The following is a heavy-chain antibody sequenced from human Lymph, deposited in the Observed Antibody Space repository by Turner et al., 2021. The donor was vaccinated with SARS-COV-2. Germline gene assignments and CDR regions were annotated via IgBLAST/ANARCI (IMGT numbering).Heavy chain of an antibody. CDR1: GFTFSYYW. J-gene: IGHJ4*02. Sequence: EVQLVESGGGLVQPGGSLRLSGAASGFTFSYYWMSWVRQAPGKGLEWVANIKQDGSEKYYVDSVKGGFTISRDNAKNSLFLQMNSLRAEDTAVYYCARMGSSSWYFDYWGQGTLVTVSS. CDR2: IKQDGSEK. CDR3: ARMGSSSWYFDY. V-gene: IGHV3-7*01. D-gene: IGHD1-26*01.